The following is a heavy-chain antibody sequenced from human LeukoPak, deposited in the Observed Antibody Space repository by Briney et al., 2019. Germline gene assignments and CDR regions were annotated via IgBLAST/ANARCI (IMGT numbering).Heavy chain of an antibody. D-gene: IGHD2-21*01. CDR2: INRDGTEK. CDR3: VRGDWYFES. Sequence: GGSLRLSCEASGFPFSSDWMHWVRQAPGKGLQWVANINRDGTEKHFLDSVEGRFTISRDNAKKSLYLQMSSLRPQDTAVYFCVRGDWYFESWGQGTLVTVSS. J-gene: IGHJ4*02. V-gene: IGHV3-7*04. CDR1: GFPFSSDW.